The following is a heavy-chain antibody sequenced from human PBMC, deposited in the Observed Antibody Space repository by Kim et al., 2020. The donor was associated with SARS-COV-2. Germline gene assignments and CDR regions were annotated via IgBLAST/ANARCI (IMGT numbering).Heavy chain of an antibody. CDR1: GGSFSGYY. CDR2: INHSGST. Sequence: SETLSLTCAVYGGSFSGYYWSWIRQPPGKGLEWIGEINHSGSTNYNPSLKSRVTISVDTSKNQFSLKLSSVTAADTAVYYCASWRAAGLDYWGQGTLVTVSS. D-gene: IGHD6-13*01. J-gene: IGHJ4*02. CDR3: ASWRAAGLDY. V-gene: IGHV4-34*01.